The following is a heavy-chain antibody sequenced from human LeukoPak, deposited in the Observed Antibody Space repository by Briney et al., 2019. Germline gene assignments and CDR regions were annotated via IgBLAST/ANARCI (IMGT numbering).Heavy chain of an antibody. V-gene: IGHV3-21*01. CDR2: ISTTSVYT. Sequence: PGGSLRLSCAASGFTFGSYSMNWVRQAPGKGLEWVSSISTTSVYTYYADSVKGRFTISRDNAKNSLYLQMNSLRADDTAVYYCAKDYDSSDYYCDCDYWGQGTLVTVSS. D-gene: IGHD3-22*01. CDR1: GFTFGSYS. J-gene: IGHJ4*02. CDR3: AKDYDSSDYYCDCDY.